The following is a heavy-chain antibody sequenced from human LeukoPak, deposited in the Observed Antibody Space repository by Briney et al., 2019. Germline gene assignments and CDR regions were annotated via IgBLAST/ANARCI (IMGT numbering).Heavy chain of an antibody. CDR1: GFTVSSNY. V-gene: IGHV3-66*02. CDR3: ARDPFYGDHLGYYGMDV. J-gene: IGHJ6*02. D-gene: IGHD4-17*01. CDR2: IYSGGST. Sequence: PGGSLRLSCAASGFTVSSNYMSWVRQAPGKGLEWVSVIYSGGSTYYADSVKGRFTISRDNSKNTLYLQMNSLRAEDTAVYYCARDPFYGDHLGYYGMDVWGQGTTVTVSS.